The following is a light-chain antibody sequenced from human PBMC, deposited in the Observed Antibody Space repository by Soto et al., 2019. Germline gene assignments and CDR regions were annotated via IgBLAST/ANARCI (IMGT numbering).Light chain of an antibody. Sequence: EIVLTQSPATLSLSPGERATLSCRASQSVSSYLAWYQQKPGQAPRLLIYDASNRATGIPARFSGNGSGTDFTLTISSLGPEDFAVYYCQQRSNWRLTFGQGTPLEI. V-gene: IGKV3-11*01. CDR3: QQRSNWRLT. CDR1: QSVSSY. CDR2: DAS. J-gene: IGKJ5*01.